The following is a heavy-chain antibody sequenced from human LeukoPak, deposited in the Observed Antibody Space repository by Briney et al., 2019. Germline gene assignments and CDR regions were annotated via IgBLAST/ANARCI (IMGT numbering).Heavy chain of an antibody. Sequence: PSETLSLTCAVYGGSFSGYYWSWIRQHPGKGLEWIGYIYYSGSTYYNPSLKSRVTISVDTSKNQFSLKLSSVTAADTAVYYCASLYGDYPYWGQGTLVTVSS. D-gene: IGHD4-17*01. CDR2: IYYSGST. CDR3: ASLYGDYPY. CDR1: GGSFSGYY. V-gene: IGHV4-31*11. J-gene: IGHJ4*02.